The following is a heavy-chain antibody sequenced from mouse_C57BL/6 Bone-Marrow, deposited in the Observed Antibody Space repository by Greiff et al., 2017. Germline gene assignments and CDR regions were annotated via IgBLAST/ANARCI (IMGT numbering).Heavy chain of an antibody. D-gene: IGHD2-4*01. CDR3: ARSYDYEDYTMDY. J-gene: IGHJ4*01. Sequence: QVQLQQPGAELVKPGASVKLSCKASGYTFTNYWMHWVKQRPGQGLEWIGMMHPNGGSPDYNEKFKGEATLSVDKYSRTAYMELSGLTSEDSAVYYCARSYDYEDYTMDYWGQGTSVTVSS. CDR2: MHPNGGSP. V-gene: IGHV1-64*01. CDR1: GYTFTNYW.